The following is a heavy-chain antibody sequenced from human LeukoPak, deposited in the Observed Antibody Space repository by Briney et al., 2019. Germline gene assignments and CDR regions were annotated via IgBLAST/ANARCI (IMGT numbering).Heavy chain of an antibody. CDR3: ARGGVEMSFFDY. J-gene: IGHJ4*02. CDR1: GGSISSGDYY. Sequence: SQILSLTCTVSGGSISSGDYYWSWIRQPPGKGLEWIGYIYYSGSTYYNPSLKSRVTISVDTSKNQFSLKLSSVTAADTAVYYCARGGVEMSFFDYWGQGTLVTVSS. V-gene: IGHV4-30-4*08. CDR2: IYYSGST. D-gene: IGHD5-24*01.